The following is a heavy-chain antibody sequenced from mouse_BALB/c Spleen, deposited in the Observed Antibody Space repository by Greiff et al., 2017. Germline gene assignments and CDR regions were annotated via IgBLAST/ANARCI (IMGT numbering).Heavy chain of an antibody. CDR3: ARQEEDY. CDR1: GFTFSSYG. J-gene: IGHJ3*01. Sequence: EVKLMESGGDLVKPGGSLKLSCAASGFTFSSYGMSWVRQTPDKRLEWVATISSGGSYTYYPDSVKGRFTISRDNAKNTLYLQMSSLKSEDTAMYYGARQEEDYWGQGTLVTVSA. V-gene: IGHV5-6*01. CDR2: ISSGGSYT.